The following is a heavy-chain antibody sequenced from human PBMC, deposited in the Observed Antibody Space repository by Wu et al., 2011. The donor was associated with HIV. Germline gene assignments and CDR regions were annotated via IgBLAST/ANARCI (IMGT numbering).Heavy chain of an antibody. CDR1: GYTFTNYG. Sequence: QVQLVQSGAEVKKPGASVKVSCKASGYTFTNYGISWVRQAPGQGLEWLGWISSYNGDTNYTQRLQGRVAMTRDTSINTAYMDLNRLKFDDTALYYCARKGVIIPGVQIKSDFSGTDSFQLWGRGTMVTVSS. CDR3: ARKGVIIPGVQIKSDFSGTDSFQL. V-gene: IGHV1-18*01. J-gene: IGHJ3*01. CDR2: ISSYNGDT. D-gene: IGHD3-16*02.